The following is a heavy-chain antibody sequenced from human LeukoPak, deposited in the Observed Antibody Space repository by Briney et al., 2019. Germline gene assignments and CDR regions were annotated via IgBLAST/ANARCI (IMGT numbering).Heavy chain of an antibody. CDR2: ITYDGSNH. D-gene: IGHD5-12*01. J-gene: IGHJ3*02. Sequence: GGSLRLSCAASGFTFSSSGMHWVRQAPGKGLEWVAVITYDGSNHYYGDSVKGRVTISRDNSQNTLYLQMNSLRAEDTAVYYCATELLRGHGGEPFDIWGQGTIVTVS. CDR1: GFTFSSSG. CDR3: ATELLRGHGGEPFDI. V-gene: IGHV3-33*05.